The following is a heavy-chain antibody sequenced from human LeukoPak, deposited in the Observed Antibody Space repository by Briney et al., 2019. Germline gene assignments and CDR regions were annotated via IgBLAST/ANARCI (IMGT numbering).Heavy chain of an antibody. CDR3: AAGDANPGGRTYYLNDVFDL. CDR2: FDPEDAEI. J-gene: IGHJ3*01. Sequence: GASVKVSCKVSGYTLKGLYIHWVRQAPGKGLEWMGGFDPEDAEIVYAQKLQGRVAMTEDTFTGTAYLELSSLRSEDTAMYYCAAGDANPGGRTYYLNDVFDLWGEGTMVIVSS. D-gene: IGHD3-22*01. V-gene: IGHV1-24*01. CDR1: GYTLKGLY.